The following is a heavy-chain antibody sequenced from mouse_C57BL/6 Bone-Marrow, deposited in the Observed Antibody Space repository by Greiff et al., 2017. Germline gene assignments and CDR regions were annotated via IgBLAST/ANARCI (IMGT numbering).Heavy chain of an antibody. CDR1: GYTFTNYW. CDR3: ARSYDYDDYTMDY. CDR2: MHPNGGSP. V-gene: IGHV1-64*01. J-gene: IGHJ4*01. Sequence: VQLQQPGAELVKPGASVKLSCKASGYTFTNYWMHWVKQRPGQGLEWIGMMHPNGGSPDYNEKFKSEATLSVDKSSRTAYMELINLTSEDSAVYYCARSYDYDDYTMDYWGQGTSVTVSS. D-gene: IGHD2-4*01.